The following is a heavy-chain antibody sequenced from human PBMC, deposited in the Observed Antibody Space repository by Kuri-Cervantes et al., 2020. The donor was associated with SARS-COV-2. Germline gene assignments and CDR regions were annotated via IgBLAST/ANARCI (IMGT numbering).Heavy chain of an antibody. J-gene: IGHJ4*02. Sequence: GESLKISCAASGFTFSNYGIHWVRQAPGKGLVWVSRINPDGSYTNNADSVKGRFTLSRDNAKNMLFLQMNSLRAEDTAVYYCVRDGDHWNFDYWGQGTLVTCSS. CDR2: INPDGSYT. CDR3: VRDGDHWNFDY. D-gene: IGHD1-1*01. V-gene: IGHV3-74*01. CDR1: GFTFSNYG.